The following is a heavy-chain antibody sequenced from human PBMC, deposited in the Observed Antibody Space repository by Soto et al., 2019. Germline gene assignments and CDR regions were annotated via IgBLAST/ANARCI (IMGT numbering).Heavy chain of an antibody. CDR3: ARDPRPSDYYSYSGMDV. V-gene: IGHV3-53*01. CDR2: IFVGGSA. J-gene: IGHJ6*02. CDR1: GFSVSYNC. Sequence: VQLVESGGGLIQPGGSLRLSCAASGFSVSYNCMTWVRQAPGKGLEWVSVIFVGGSAYYADSVSGRFIISRDDSKNTVYLQMNSLRAEDTAVYYCARDPRPSDYYSYSGMDVWGQGTTVTVSS. D-gene: IGHD6-6*01.